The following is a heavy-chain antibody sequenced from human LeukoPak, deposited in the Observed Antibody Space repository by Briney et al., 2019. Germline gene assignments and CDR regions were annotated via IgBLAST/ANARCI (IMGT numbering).Heavy chain of an antibody. V-gene: IGHV3-21*01. CDR3: ARAGRYGYDY. J-gene: IGHJ4*02. CDR1: GFTFSGYG. Sequence: PGGSLRLSCAASGFTFSGYGMHWVRQAPGKGLEWVSSISSSSSYIYYADSVKGRFTISRDNAKNSLYLQMNSLRAEDTAVYYCARAGRYGYDYWGQGTLVTVSS. CDR2: ISSSSSYI. D-gene: IGHD3-16*01.